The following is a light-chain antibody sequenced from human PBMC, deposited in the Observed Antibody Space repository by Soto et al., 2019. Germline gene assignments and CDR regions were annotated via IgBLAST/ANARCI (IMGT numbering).Light chain of an antibody. Sequence: EIVLTQSPGTRSLSPGERATLSCRASQSVRSSYLAWYQQKPGQAPRLLIYDASSRATGIPDRFSGSGSGTDFTLTITRLEPEDFAVYYCQQYGSSYTFGQGTKLEIK. V-gene: IGKV3-20*01. CDR1: QSVRSSY. CDR3: QQYGSSYT. J-gene: IGKJ2*01. CDR2: DAS.